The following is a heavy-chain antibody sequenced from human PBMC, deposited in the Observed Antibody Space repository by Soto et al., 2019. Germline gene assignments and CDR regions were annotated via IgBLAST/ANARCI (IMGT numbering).Heavy chain of an antibody. J-gene: IGHJ4*02. CDR1: GYTFASYA. V-gene: IGHV1-18*01. CDR2: ISDYNGNT. Sequence: QVQLVQSGAEVKKPGASVKVSCKASGYTFASYAISWMRQAPGQGLEWMGGISDYNGNTNHAQKLLGIVTMTTDTSTSTAYMELRSLRSDDTAVYYCARDPPPPDYWGQGTLVTVSS. CDR3: ARDPPPPDY.